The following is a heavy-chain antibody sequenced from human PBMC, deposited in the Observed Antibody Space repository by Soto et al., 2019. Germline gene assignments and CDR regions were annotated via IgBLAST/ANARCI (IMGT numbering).Heavy chain of an antibody. Sequence: PGESLKISCATSGFTFSRYWMSWVRQAPGKGLEWVANIKQDGSEKWYVDSVKGRFIISRDNAKNSLYLQMNSLRAEDTAVYYCARGDYYDISGPFSDAFDIWGQGTMVTVSS. V-gene: IGHV3-7*04. CDR2: IKQDGSEK. CDR3: ARGDYYDISGPFSDAFDI. J-gene: IGHJ3*02. CDR1: GFTFSRYW. D-gene: IGHD3-22*01.